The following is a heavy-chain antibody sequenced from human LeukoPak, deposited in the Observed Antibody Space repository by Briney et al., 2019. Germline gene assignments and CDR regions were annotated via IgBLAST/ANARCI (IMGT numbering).Heavy chain of an antibody. CDR1: GGSISSGDYY. V-gene: IGHV4-61*08. D-gene: IGHD2-2*01. J-gene: IGHJ4*02. Sequence: SETLSLTCTVSGGSISSGDYYWSWIRQSPGRGLEYIRHIYYNGRTDYNPSLKSRVTISVDTSRNQFSLRLNSVTAADTAVYFCARWYCSRGTCYYLDYWGQGTLVTVSS. CDR2: IYYNGRT. CDR3: ARWYCSRGTCYYLDY.